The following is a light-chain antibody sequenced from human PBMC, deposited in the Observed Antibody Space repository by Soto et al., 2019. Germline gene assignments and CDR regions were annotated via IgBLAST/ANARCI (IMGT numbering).Light chain of an antibody. CDR2: GAS. Sequence: MVMTQSPATLSVSPGERVTLSWGTSHSVNSRVAWYQQKPGQAPRLLLYGASTRATGIPIRFSGGGSGTEVTVTISSLKPADFATYYCQQYDIWHPYTFGQGTKVDIK. CDR1: HSVNSR. CDR3: QQYDIWHPYT. V-gene: IGKV3-15*01. J-gene: IGKJ2*01.